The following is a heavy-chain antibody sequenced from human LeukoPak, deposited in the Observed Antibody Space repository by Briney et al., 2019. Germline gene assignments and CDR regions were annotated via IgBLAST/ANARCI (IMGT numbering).Heavy chain of an antibody. CDR3: ARYYLLATGSYAFDY. CDR2: IYSGGTT. J-gene: IGHJ4*02. CDR1: GFTVSSNH. V-gene: IGHV3-66*01. D-gene: IGHD1-1*01. Sequence: GGSLRLSCAASGFTVSSNHMSWVRQAPGKGLEWVSLIYSGGTTYCADSVKGRFTISRDSSKNTLYLQMNSLRTEDTAVYYCARYYLLATGSYAFDYWGQGTLVTVSS.